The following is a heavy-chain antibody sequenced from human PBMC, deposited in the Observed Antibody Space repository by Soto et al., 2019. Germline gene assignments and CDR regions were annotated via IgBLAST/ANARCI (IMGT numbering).Heavy chain of an antibody. CDR1: GFTFSNYE. D-gene: IGHD6-13*01. CDR3: ARRGYGSRWPNVYMDV. Sequence: EAQLVESGGGLVQPGGSLRLSCAASGFTFSNYEMHWVRQAPGKGLEYVSGISNNGAHTDYAKSVKGRFTISRDNSENTLYFQMGSLRAEDMSFYYCARRGYGSRWPNVYMDVWGKGTTVTGSS. V-gene: IGHV3-64*01. J-gene: IGHJ6*03. CDR2: ISNNGAHT.